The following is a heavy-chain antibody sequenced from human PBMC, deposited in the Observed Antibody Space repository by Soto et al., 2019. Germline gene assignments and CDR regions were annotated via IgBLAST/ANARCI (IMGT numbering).Heavy chain of an antibody. Sequence: ASVKVSCKASGYTFTGYYMHWVRQAPGQGLEWMGWINPYNGDTNYAQKLQGRVTMTRDTSTSTAYMELRSLRSDDTAVYYCARNKVFVDTAMAPWGQGTLVTVSS. V-gene: IGHV1-18*04. CDR2: INPYNGDT. J-gene: IGHJ5*02. CDR1: GYTFTGYY. CDR3: ARNKVFVDTAMAP. D-gene: IGHD5-18*01.